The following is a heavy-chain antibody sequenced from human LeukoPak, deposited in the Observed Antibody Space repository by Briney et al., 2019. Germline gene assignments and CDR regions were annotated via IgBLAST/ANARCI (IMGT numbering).Heavy chain of an antibody. V-gene: IGHV4-59*01. CDR3: ARDMVGYCSSTSCYEFDP. D-gene: IGHD2-2*01. J-gene: IGHJ5*02. CDR2: IYYSGST. CDR1: GGSISSYY. Sequence: KSSETLSLTCTVSGGSISSYYWSWIRQPPGKGLEWIGYIYYSGSTNYNPSLKSRVTISVDTSKNQFSLKLSSVTAADTAVHYCARDMVGYCSSTSCYEFDPWGQGTLVTVSS.